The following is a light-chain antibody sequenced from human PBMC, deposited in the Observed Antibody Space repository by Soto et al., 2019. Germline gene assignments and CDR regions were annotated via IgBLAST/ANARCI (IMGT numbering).Light chain of an antibody. V-gene: IGKV3D-15*01. Sequence: ETVMTQSPATLSVSPGERATISCRASQSVSSNLAWYQQKPGQPPRLLIYGASARATGIPARFSGSGSGTDLTLTISSPQSEDFAMDYCQQDNTWPPGITVGGGTKVPIK. CDR1: QSVSSN. CDR3: QQDNTWPPGIT. CDR2: GAS. J-gene: IGKJ4*01.